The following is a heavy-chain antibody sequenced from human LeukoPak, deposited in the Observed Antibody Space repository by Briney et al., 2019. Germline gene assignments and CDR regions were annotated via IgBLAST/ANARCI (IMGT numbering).Heavy chain of an antibody. CDR2: ISSSSSYI. D-gene: IGHD3-10*02. V-gene: IGHV3-21*01. CDR1: GFTFSSYS. Sequence: GGSLRLSCAASGFTFSSYSMNWVRQAPGKGLEWVSSISSSSSYIFYADSVKGRFTISRDNDKNSLYLQMNSLRAEDTAVYYCAELGITMIGGVWGKGTTVTISS. CDR3: AELGITMIGGV. J-gene: IGHJ6*04.